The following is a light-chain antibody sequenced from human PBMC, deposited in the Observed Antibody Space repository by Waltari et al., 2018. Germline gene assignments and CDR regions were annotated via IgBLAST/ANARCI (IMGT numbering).Light chain of an antibody. V-gene: IGKV3-20*01. J-gene: IGKJ1*01. Sequence: DIVLTQSPGTLSLSPGEGATLSCRASQSFFNNYLAWFQQRPGQAPRLLIYGASSRATGIPDRFRGSGSGTDFTLTVSTLEPEDFAVYYCHQYGTIPRTFGQGTKVEIK. CDR1: QSFFNNY. CDR2: GAS. CDR3: HQYGTIPRT.